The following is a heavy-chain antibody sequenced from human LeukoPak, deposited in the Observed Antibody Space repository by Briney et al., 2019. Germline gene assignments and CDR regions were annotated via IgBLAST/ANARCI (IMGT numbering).Heavy chain of an antibody. CDR3: ARQGRAGGYTYGYFDY. CDR1: GYTFTNYW. Sequence: GESLKISCKGSGYTFTNYWIGWVRQMPGKGPEWMGLIYPSDSDTRYSPSFQGQVTISADKSITTAYLQWSSLKASNTAMYYCARQGRAGGYTYGYFDYWGQGTLVTVSS. V-gene: IGHV5-51*01. CDR2: IYPSDSDT. D-gene: IGHD5-18*01. J-gene: IGHJ4*02.